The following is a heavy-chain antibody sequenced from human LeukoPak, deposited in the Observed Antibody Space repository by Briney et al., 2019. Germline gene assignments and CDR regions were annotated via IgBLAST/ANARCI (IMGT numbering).Heavy chain of an antibody. CDR2: IYPGDSGP. D-gene: IGHD1-26*01. Sequence: GESLKISCKVFGYSFTSYCNGWVRQMPGKGLEWMGIIYPGDSGPTYSPSFQGQVTISVDKSINTAYLQWSSLQASDTAMYYCGMSGDRVPLQDDVFDVWGQGTMVTVST. V-gene: IGHV5-51*01. CDR3: GMSGDRVPLQDDVFDV. J-gene: IGHJ3*01. CDR1: GYSFTSYC.